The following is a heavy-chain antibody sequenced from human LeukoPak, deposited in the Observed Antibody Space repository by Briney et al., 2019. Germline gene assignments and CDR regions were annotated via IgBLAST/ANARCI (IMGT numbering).Heavy chain of an antibody. J-gene: IGHJ4*02. CDR1: GGSISSYY. CDR3: ARDSGHYDFWSGYYTGPFDY. Sequence: SQTLSLTCTVSGGSISSYYWSWIRQPPGKGLEWIGYIYYSGSTNYNPSLKSRVTISVDTSKNQFSLKLTSVTAADTAVYYCARDSGHYDFWSGYYTGPFDYWGQGTLVTVSS. D-gene: IGHD3-3*01. V-gene: IGHV4-59*12. CDR2: IYYSGST.